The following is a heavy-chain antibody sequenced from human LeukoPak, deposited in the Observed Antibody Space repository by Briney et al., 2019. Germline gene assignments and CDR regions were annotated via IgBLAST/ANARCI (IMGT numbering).Heavy chain of an antibody. CDR1: GFTFSSYA. CDR3: ARENIVVVITTYNWFDP. Sequence: GGSLRLSCAASGFTFSSYAMHWVRQAPGKGLEWVAVISYDGSNKYYADSVKGRFTISRDNSKSTLYLQMNSLRAEDTAVYYCARENIVVVITTYNWFDPWGQGTLVTVSS. V-gene: IGHV3-30*01. J-gene: IGHJ5*02. CDR2: ISYDGSNK. D-gene: IGHD3-22*01.